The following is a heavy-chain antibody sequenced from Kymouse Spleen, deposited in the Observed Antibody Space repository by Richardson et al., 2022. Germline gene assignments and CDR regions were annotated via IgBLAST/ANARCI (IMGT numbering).Heavy chain of an antibody. CDR3: AREGKTGTRGWFDP. J-gene: IGHJ5*02. D-gene: IGHD1-1*01,IGHD1-20*01,IGHD1-7*01. Sequence: QVQLQQWGAGLLKPSETLSLTCAVYGGSFSGYYWSWIRQPPGKGLEWIGEINHSGSTNYNPSLKSRVTISVDTSKNQFSLKLSSVTAADTAVYYCAREGKTGTRGWFDPWGQGTLVTVSS. CDR2: INHSGST. CDR1: GGSFSGYY. V-gene: IGHV4-34*01.